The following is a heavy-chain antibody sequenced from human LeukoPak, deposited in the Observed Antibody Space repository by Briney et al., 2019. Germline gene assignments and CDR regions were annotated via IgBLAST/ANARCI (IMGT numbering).Heavy chain of an antibody. CDR2: ISGSGGST. CDR3: AKDQQQWLVPEGFDP. J-gene: IGHJ5*02. CDR1: GFTFSSYS. D-gene: IGHD6-19*01. Sequence: GGSLRLSCAASGFTFSSYSMNWVRQAPGKGLEWVSAISGSGGSTYYADSVKGRFTISRDNSKNTLYLQMNSLRAEDTAVYYCAKDQQQWLVPEGFDPWGQGTLVTVSS. V-gene: IGHV3-23*01.